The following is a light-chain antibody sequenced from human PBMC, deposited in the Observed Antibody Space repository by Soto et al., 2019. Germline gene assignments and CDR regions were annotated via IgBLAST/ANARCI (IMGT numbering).Light chain of an antibody. V-gene: IGKV3-20*01. J-gene: IGKJ4*01. CDR3: QQYGTSPPLT. Sequence: EIVLMQSPGTLSLSPGERATLSCRASQSVSNNYVAWYQQKPGQAPRLLIAGASSRATGIPDRFSGSGSGTDFTLTISRLEPEDFAVYYCQQYGTSPPLTFGGGTQVEI. CDR2: GAS. CDR1: QSVSNNY.